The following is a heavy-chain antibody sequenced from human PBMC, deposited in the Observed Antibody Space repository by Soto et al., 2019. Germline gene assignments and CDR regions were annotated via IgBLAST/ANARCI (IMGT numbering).Heavy chain of an antibody. V-gene: IGHV3-30*18. Sequence: PGGSLRLSCAASGFTFSSYGMHWVRQAPGKGLEWVAVISYDGSNKYYADSVKGRFTISRDNSKNTLYLQMNSLRAEDTAAYYCAKDQSGDYLAYYYYYGMDVWGQGTTVTVSS. CDR2: ISYDGSNK. CDR1: GFTFSSYG. D-gene: IGHD4-17*01. J-gene: IGHJ6*02. CDR3: AKDQSGDYLAYYYYYGMDV.